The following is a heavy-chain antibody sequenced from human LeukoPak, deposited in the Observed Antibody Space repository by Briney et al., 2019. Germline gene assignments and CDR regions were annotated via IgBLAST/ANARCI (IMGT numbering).Heavy chain of an antibody. CDR2: IYYSGST. Sequence: PSETLSLTCTVSGGSISSYYWSWIRQPPGKGLEWIGYIYYSGSTNYNPSLKSRVTISVDTSKNQFSLKLSSVTAADTAVYYCARVASEGVDYWGQGTLVTVSS. CDR1: GGSISSYY. D-gene: IGHD3-3*01. J-gene: IGHJ4*02. CDR3: ARVASEGVDY. V-gene: IGHV4-59*01.